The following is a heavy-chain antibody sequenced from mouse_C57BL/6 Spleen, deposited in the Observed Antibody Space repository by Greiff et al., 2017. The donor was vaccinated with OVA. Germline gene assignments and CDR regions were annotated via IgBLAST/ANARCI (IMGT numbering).Heavy chain of an antibody. Sequence: VQLQQSGPELVKPGASVKISCKASGYAFSSSWMNWVKQRPGKGLEWIGRIYPGDGDTNYNGKFKGKATLTADKSSSTAYMQLSSLTSEDSAVYFCARNGNYPFDYWGQGTTLTVSS. D-gene: IGHD2-1*01. J-gene: IGHJ2*01. V-gene: IGHV1-82*01. CDR2: IYPGDGDT. CDR1: GYAFSSSW. CDR3: ARNGNYPFDY.